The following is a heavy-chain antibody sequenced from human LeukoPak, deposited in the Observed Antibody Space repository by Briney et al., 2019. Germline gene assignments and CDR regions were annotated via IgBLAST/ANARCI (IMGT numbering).Heavy chain of an antibody. CDR2: INHSGST. CDR1: GGSFSGYY. Sequence: SETLSLTCAVYGGSFSGYYWSWIRQPPGKGLEWIGEINHSGSTNYNTSLKTRVTISVDTSKNQFSLKLSSVTAADTAVYYCARGGSMVRGVGWFDPWGQGTLVTVSS. V-gene: IGHV4-34*01. J-gene: IGHJ5*02. CDR3: ARGGSMVRGVGWFDP. D-gene: IGHD3-10*01.